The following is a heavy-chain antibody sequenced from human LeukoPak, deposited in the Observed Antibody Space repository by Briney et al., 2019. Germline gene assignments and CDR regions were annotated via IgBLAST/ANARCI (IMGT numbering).Heavy chain of an antibody. CDR1: GFTFSNAW. J-gene: IGHJ6*03. V-gene: IGHV3-15*01. CDR3: TTDYSNYLYYYYMDV. CDR2: IKSKTDGGTT. D-gene: IGHD4-11*01. Sequence: GGSLRLSCAASGFTFSNAWMSWVRQAPGKGLEWVGRIKSKTDGGTTDYAAPVKGRFTISRDDPKNTLYLQMNSLKTEDTAVYYCTTDYSNYLYYYYMDVWGKGTTVTVSS.